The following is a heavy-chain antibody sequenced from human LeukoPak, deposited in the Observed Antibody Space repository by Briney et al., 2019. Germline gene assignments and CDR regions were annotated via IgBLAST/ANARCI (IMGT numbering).Heavy chain of an antibody. D-gene: IGHD5-12*01. CDR3: AKVPLRLEMATIYYFDY. Sequence: GGSLRLSCAASGFTVSSNYMSWVRQAPGKGQEWVSVIYSGGSTYYADSVKGRFTISRDNSKNTLYLQMNSLRAEDTAVYYCAKVPLRLEMATIYYFDYWGQGTLVTVSS. J-gene: IGHJ4*02. V-gene: IGHV3-53*01. CDR1: GFTVSSNY. CDR2: IYSGGST.